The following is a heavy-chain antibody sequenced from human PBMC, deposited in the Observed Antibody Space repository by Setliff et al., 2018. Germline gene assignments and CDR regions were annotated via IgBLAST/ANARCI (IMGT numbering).Heavy chain of an antibody. CDR1: GFAFDSYA. CDR2: VSYDGNNN. V-gene: IGHV3-30-3*01. D-gene: IGHD2-21*01. Sequence: LRLSCAASGFAFDSYAMHWVRQAPGKGLEWLAVVSYDGNNNYYGDSVKGRFTISRDNSKNTVFLQLNSLRDDDTAVYYCARAPNIFAGNFDFWGQGALVTVSS. CDR3: ARAPNIFAGNFDF. J-gene: IGHJ4*02.